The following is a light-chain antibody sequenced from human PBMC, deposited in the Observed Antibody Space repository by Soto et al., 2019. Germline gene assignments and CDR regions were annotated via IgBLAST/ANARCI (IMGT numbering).Light chain of an antibody. V-gene: IGKV3-15*01. J-gene: IGKJ1*01. CDR3: QQYNNWPRKK. CDR1: QSVATN. CDR2: GAS. Sequence: ELVMTQSPATLSVSPGERSALSCRAIQSVATNLAWYQQKPGQAPRLLIYGASTRATGIPARFSGSGSGTEFTLTISSLQSEDFAVYYCQQYNNWPRKKFGQGTKVDIK.